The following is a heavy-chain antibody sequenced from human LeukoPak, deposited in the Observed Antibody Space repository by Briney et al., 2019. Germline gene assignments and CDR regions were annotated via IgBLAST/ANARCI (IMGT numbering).Heavy chain of an antibody. CDR2: ISAYNGNT. J-gene: IGHJ4*02. V-gene: IGHV1-18*01. D-gene: IGHD2-15*01. Sequence: ASVKVSCKASGYTFTSYGISWVRQAPGQGLEWMGWISAYNGNTNYAQKLQGRVTMTTDTSTSTAYMELRSLRSDDTAVYYCAWRGYCSGGSCQQRAPGGDYWGQGTLVTVSS. CDR1: GYTFTSYG. CDR3: AWRGYCSGGSCQQRAPGGDY.